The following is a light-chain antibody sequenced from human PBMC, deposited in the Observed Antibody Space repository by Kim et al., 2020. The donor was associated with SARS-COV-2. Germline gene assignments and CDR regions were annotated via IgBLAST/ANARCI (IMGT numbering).Light chain of an antibody. CDR2: LNSDGSH. CDR1: SGHSSYD. Sequence: QPVLTQSPSASASLGASVKLTCTLSSGHSSYDIAWHQQRPEKGPRYLMKLNSDGSHSKGDGIPDRFSGSSSGAERYLTISSLQSEDEADYCCQTWGTGIRVFGGGTQLTVL. V-gene: IGLV4-69*01. CDR3: QTWGTGIRV. J-gene: IGLJ3*02.